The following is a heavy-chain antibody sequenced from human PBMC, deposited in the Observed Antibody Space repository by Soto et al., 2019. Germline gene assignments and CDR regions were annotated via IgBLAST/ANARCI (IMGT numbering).Heavy chain of an antibody. V-gene: IGHV3-9*01. D-gene: IGHD6-19*01. J-gene: IGHJ4*02. Sequence: EVQLVESGGGLVQPGRSLRLSCAASGFTFDEYAMHWVRQAPGKGLEWVAGISWNSGSIGYADSVKGRFTISRDNAKNSLYLQMNSLRAEDTALYYCAKAPGYGSGWYGFDYWGQGTLVTVSS. CDR2: ISWNSGSI. CDR3: AKAPGYGSGWYGFDY. CDR1: GFTFDEYA.